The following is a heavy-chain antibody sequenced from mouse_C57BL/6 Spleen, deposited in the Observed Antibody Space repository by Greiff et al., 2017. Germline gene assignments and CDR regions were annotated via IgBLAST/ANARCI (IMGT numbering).Heavy chain of an antibody. CDR1: GFTFSDYG. Sequence: DVQLVESGGGLVKPGGSLKLSCAASGFTFSDYGMHWVRQAPEKGLEWVAYISSGSSTIYYADTVKGRFTISRDNAKNTLSLQMTSLRSEDTAMYYCAKTGMGYFDYWGQGTTLTVSS. J-gene: IGHJ2*01. V-gene: IGHV5-17*01. CDR2: ISSGSSTI. CDR3: AKTGMGYFDY. D-gene: IGHD4-1*01.